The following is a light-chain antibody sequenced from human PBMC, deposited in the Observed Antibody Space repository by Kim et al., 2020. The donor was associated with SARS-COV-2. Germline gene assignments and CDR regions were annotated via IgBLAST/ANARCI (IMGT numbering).Light chain of an antibody. V-gene: IGLV6-57*01. J-gene: IGLJ2*01. CDR3: QSYGGNNVI. Sequence: NFMLTQPHSVSESPGKTVTISCTRTSGAIASNFVQWYQQRPGSSPTNVIYEDKERPSGVPDRFSGSIDSSSNSASLTISGLKTEDEADYYCQSYGGNNVIFGGGTKLTVL. CDR2: EDK. CDR1: SGAIASNF.